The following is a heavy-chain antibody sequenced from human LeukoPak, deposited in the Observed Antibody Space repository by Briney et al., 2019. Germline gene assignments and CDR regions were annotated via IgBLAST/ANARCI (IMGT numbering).Heavy chain of an antibody. CDR2: VYNTGSS. D-gene: IGHD3-22*01. CDR1: GDSISSSSDY. V-gene: IGHV4-39*01. J-gene: IGHJ3*02. Sequence: SETLSLTCTVSGDSISSSSDYWGWFRQPPGKGLEWIGTVYNTGSSYYNPSLKSRATISVDTSKNQFSLKLSSVTAADTAVYYCARHAYYYDRSGSYEAFDIWGQGTMVTVSS. CDR3: ARHAYYYDRSGSYEAFDI.